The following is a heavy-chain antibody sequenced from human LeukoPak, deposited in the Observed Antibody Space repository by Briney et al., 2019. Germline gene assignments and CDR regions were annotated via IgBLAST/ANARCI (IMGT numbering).Heavy chain of an antibody. Sequence: PGGSLRLSCAASGFTFSTNSMNWVRQAPGKGLEWVSSIGISSSHTFYADSVKARFTISRDNAENSVYLQMNSLRAEDTAVYYCAKDLTTVATPYYYYYMDVWGKGTTVTVSS. D-gene: IGHD4-23*01. CDR3: AKDLTTVATPYYYYYMDV. J-gene: IGHJ6*03. CDR2: IGISSSHT. V-gene: IGHV3-21*01. CDR1: GFTFSTNS.